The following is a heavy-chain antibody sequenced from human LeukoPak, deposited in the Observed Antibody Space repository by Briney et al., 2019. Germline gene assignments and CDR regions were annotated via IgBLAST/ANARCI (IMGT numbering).Heavy chain of an antibody. D-gene: IGHD3-9*01. CDR3: ARHTLYYDILTGYSASDYYYYGMDV. Sequence: ASVNVSCKASGGTFSSYAISWVRQAPGQGLEWMGGIIPIFGTANYAQKFQGRVTITADESTSTDYMELSSLRSEDTAVYYCARHTLYYDILTGYSASDYYYYGMDVWGQGTTVTVSS. J-gene: IGHJ6*02. CDR1: GGTFSSYA. CDR2: IIPIFGTA. V-gene: IGHV1-69*01.